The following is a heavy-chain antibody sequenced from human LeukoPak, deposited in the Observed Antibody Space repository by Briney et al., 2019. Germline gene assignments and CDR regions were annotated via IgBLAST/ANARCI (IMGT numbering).Heavy chain of an antibody. Sequence: PGGSLRLSCAASGFTFSTYAMTWVRQSPGKGLEWVSAISGSGADTFYADSVKGRFTISRDNSKNTMYLQMNSLRAVDTARYYCAKGPVVPAATYYFDCWGQGTLVTVSS. V-gene: IGHV3-23*01. D-gene: IGHD2-2*01. CDR1: GFTFSTYA. CDR3: AKGPVVPAATYYFDC. J-gene: IGHJ4*02. CDR2: ISGSGADT.